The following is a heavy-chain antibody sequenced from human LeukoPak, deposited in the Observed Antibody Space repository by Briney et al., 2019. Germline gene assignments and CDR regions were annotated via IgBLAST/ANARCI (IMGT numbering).Heavy chain of an antibody. V-gene: IGHV3-23*01. CDR3: AKAGGYSYDYRGYYFDY. CDR1: GFTFSNDA. D-gene: IGHD5-18*01. Sequence: GGSLRLSCAASGFTFSNDAMTWVRQAPGKGLEWVSGISGGGGSTFYADSVKGRFTISRDNSKNTLYLQMNSLRAEDTAIYYCAKAGGYSYDYRGYYFDYWGQGTLVTVSS. CDR2: ISGGGGST. J-gene: IGHJ4*02.